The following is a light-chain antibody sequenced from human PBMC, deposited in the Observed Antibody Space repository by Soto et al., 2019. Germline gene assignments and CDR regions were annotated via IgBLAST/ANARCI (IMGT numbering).Light chain of an antibody. V-gene: IGLV1-51*01. CDR1: SSNIGNNY. J-gene: IGLJ1*01. CDR3: ETWDGSLTAGV. Sequence: QSVLTQPPSVSAAPGQKVTFSCSGSSSNIGNNYVSWYQQLPGTAPKLLIYDNNKRPSGIPDRFSGSKSGTSATLGITGLQTGDEADYYCETWDGSLTAGVFGTGTKVTV. CDR2: DNN.